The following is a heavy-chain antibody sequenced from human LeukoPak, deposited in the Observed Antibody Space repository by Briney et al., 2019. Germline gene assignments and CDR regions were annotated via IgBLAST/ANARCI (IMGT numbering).Heavy chain of an antibody. D-gene: IGHD3-10*01. CDR1: GGSISSGGYY. CDR3: ARDPGYYGSGSYSSTGPHDWYFDL. CDR2: IYYSGST. V-gene: IGHV4-31*03. Sequence: PSETLSLTCTVSGGSISSGGYYWSWIRQHPGKGLEWIGYIYYSGSTYYNPSLKSRVTISVDTSKDQFSLKLSSVTAADTAVYYCARDPGYYGSGSYSSTGPHDWYFDLWGRGTLVTVSS. J-gene: IGHJ2*01.